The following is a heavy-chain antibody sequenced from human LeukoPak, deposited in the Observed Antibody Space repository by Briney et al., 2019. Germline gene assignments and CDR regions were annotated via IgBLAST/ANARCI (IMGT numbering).Heavy chain of an antibody. CDR2: IYYSGST. CDR1: GGSIRIANYY. J-gene: IGHJ4*02. Sequence: SETLSLTCTVSGGSIRIANYYWEWIRQPPGKGLEWIGSIYYSGSTYYNPSLKSRVTISVDTSKKQLSLKLSSLTAADTAVYYCARRRFGEPTGNWGQGTLVTVSS. V-gene: IGHV4-39*01. D-gene: IGHD3-10*01. CDR3: ARRRFGEPTGN.